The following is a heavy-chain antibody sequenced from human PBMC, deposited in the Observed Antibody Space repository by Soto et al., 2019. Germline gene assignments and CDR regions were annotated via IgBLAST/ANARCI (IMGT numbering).Heavy chain of an antibody. CDR2: IYPGDPDT. CDR1: GYSFTRYW. Sequence: GGSLNLSCTGSGYSFTRYWIGWVRQMPGKGLEWMGIIYPGDPDTRYSPSFQGQVTISADKSISTAYLQWSSLKASDTAMYYCARLGVDTAMVSKPHYYGMDVWGQGTTVTVSS. CDR3: ARLGVDTAMVSKPHYYGMDV. V-gene: IGHV5-51*01. J-gene: IGHJ6*02. D-gene: IGHD5-18*01.